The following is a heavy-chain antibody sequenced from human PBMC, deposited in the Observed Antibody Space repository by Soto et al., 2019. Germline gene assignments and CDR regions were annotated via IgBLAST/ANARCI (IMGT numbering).Heavy chain of an antibody. Sequence: EVRLVESGGGLVEPGGYLRLSCAGYGFPFAHARMTWDHQVQGKGLAWVGRVRSKPDGETLEYAEPVKGRFTISGDDSQNTLDLQRNSLKTEDTGVYYCSSELGSHFANPLNFWGQGTLVTVSS. CDR1: GFPFAHAR. CDR3: SSELGSHFANPLNF. V-gene: IGHV3-15*07. CDR2: VRSKPDGETL. D-gene: IGHD1-26*01. J-gene: IGHJ4*02.